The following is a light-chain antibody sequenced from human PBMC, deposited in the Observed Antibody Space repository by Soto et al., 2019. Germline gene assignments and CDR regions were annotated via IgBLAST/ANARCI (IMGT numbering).Light chain of an antibody. CDR1: QSVSSSY. V-gene: IGKV3-20*01. CDR2: GAS. CDR3: QQYGSSPRT. Sequence: EIVLTQSPGTLSLSPGERATLSRRASQSVSSSYLAWYQQKPGQAPSLLIFGASNRATGIPDRFSGSGSGTDFTLTISRLEPEDFAVYYCQQYGSSPRTFGQGTKVDIK. J-gene: IGKJ1*01.